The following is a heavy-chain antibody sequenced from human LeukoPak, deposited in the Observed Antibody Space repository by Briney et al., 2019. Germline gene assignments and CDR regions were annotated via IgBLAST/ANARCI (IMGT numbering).Heavy chain of an antibody. Sequence: PGGSLRLSCAASGFTFSSYAMSWVRQAPGKGLEWVSAISGSGGSTYYADSVKGRFTISRDNSKNTLYLQMNSLRADDTAVYYCAKDRRGCSSSSCYYRFDYWGQGTLVTVSS. CDR1: GFTFSSYA. CDR2: ISGSGGST. V-gene: IGHV3-23*01. CDR3: AKDRRGCSSSSCYYRFDY. D-gene: IGHD2-2*01. J-gene: IGHJ4*02.